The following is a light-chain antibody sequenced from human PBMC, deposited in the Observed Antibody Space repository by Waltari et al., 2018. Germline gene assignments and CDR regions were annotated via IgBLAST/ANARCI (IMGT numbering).Light chain of an antibody. CDR1: GSNIGNNY. CDR2: DNN. Sequence: QSGLTQPPSVSAAPGQKVTISCSGSGSNIGNNYVSWYQQLPGTAPKLLIYDNNKRPSGIPDRFPGSKSGTSATLGITGLQTGDEADYYCGTWDNSLSAGVFGGGTKLTVL. V-gene: IGLV1-51*01. J-gene: IGLJ3*02. CDR3: GTWDNSLSAGV.